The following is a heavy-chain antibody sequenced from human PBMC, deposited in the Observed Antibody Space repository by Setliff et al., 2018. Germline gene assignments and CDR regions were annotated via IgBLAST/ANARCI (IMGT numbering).Heavy chain of an antibody. J-gene: IGHJ4*02. Sequence: PGGSLRLSCAASGFTFSSYRMHWVRQAPGKGLGWGAVIWDDGVKKYHADSVKGRFTISRDNSKNTLYLQMNSLRPEDTAVYYCARTCSGSGCYAGLESWGQGTPVTVSS. D-gene: IGHD2-15*01. CDR3: ARTCSGSGCYAGLES. CDR1: GFTFSSYR. CDR2: IWDDGVKK. V-gene: IGHV3-33*08.